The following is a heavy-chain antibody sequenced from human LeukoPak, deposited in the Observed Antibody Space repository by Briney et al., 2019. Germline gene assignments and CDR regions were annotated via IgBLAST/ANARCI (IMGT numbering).Heavy chain of an antibody. Sequence: SETLSLTCTVSGGSISSYYWSWIRQPAGKGLEWIGRIYTSGSTNYNPSLKSRVTMSVDTSKNQFSLKLSSVTAADTAVYYCARDPGVVGVWYYYYGMDVWGQGTTVTVSS. CDR2: IYTSGST. D-gene: IGHD1-26*01. V-gene: IGHV4-4*07. J-gene: IGHJ6*02. CDR1: GGSISSYY. CDR3: ARDPGVVGVWYYYYGMDV.